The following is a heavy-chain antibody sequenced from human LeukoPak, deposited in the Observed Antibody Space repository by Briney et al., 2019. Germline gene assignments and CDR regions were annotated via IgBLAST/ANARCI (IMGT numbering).Heavy chain of an antibody. V-gene: IGHV1-2*02. J-gene: IGHJ6*02. CDR1: GYTFTGYY. CDR3: ARDELGTLYYYYGMDV. CDR2: INPNSGGT. D-gene: IGHD7-27*01. Sequence: GASVKVSCKASGYTFTGYYMHWVRQAPGQGLEWTGWINPNSGGTNYAQKFQDRVTMTRDTSISTAYMELSRLRSDDTAVYYCARDELGTLYYYYGMDVWGQGTTVTVSS.